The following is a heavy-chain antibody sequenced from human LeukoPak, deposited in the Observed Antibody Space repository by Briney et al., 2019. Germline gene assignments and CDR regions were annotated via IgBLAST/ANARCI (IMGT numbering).Heavy chain of an antibody. CDR1: GFTFSSYT. J-gene: IGHJ4*02. D-gene: IGHD1-14*01. CDR3: ARDRQTAY. Sequence: GGSLRLSCAASGFTFSSYTMNWVRRAPGKGLEWVSSISGSSRHKYYADSVKGRFTISRDNAKNSLYLQMNSLRAEDTAVYYCARDRQTAYWGQGTLVTVSS. CDR2: ISGSSRHK. V-gene: IGHV3-21*01.